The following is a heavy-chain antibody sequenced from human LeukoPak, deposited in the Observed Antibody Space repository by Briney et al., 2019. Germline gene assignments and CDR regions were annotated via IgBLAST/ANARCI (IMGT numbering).Heavy chain of an antibody. CDR1: GFTFDDNT. Sequence: KSRDSLRLTCAASGFTFDDNTMHWVRQTPGKGLEWVSFITWKRHRTHYADSVRGRFTVSRDNSKDSMHLEMNSLKTEDTGLYHCASEVGYRSLGYLGQGTLVTVSS. D-gene: IGHD3-3*01. CDR2: ITWKRHRT. CDR3: ASEVGYRSLGY. J-gene: IGHJ4*02. V-gene: IGHV3-43*01.